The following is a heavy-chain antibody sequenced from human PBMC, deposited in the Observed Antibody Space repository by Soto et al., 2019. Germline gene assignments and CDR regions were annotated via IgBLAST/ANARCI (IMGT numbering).Heavy chain of an antibody. CDR1: GGTFSSYA. CDR2: IIPIFGTA. D-gene: IGHD4-17*01. Sequence: QVQLVQSGAEVKKPGSSVKVSCKASGGTFSSYAISWVRQAPGQGLEWMGGIIPIFGTANYAQKFQGRVTITAYESTSTAYMELSSLRSEDTAVYYCARMGQYGYYVSDFDYWGQGTLVTVSS. V-gene: IGHV1-69*01. J-gene: IGHJ4*02. CDR3: ARMGQYGYYVSDFDY.